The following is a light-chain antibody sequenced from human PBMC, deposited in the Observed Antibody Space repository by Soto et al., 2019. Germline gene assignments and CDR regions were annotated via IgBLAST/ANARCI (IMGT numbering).Light chain of an antibody. J-gene: IGKJ4*01. V-gene: IGKV1-39*01. CDR1: QSISTY. CDR3: QQSYSTLLT. CDR2: AAS. Sequence: DIQMTQSPSSLSASVGDRVTITCRARQSISTYLNWYKHKPGEAPKLLIYAASTLQSGVPSRFSGSGSGTDFTLTISGLQPVDFATYYCQQSYSTLLTFGGGTKVEIK.